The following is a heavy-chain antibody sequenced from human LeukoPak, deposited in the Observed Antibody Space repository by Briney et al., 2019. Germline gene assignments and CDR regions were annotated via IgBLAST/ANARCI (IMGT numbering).Heavy chain of an antibody. CDR2: ISDSGGST. Sequence: PGVSLRLSCAASGFTFSTYVMNWVRQAPGKGLEWVSTISDSGGSTYYADSVKGRFTISRDNSKSTLYLQMNSLRAEDTAVYYCGRYYVMDVWGQGTSVTVSS. J-gene: IGHJ6*02. V-gene: IGHV3-23*01. CDR1: GFTFSTYV. CDR3: GRYYVMDV.